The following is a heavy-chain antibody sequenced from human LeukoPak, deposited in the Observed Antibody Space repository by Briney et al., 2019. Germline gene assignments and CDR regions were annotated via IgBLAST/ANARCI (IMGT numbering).Heavy chain of an antibody. CDR3: ARGGPVGSSFDY. V-gene: IGHV3-53*01. J-gene: IGHJ4*02. CDR1: GFTVSTNY. CDR2: IYSGGST. Sequence: PGGSLRLSCAASGFTVSTNYMNWVRQAPGKGLEWVSVIYSGGSTYYADSVKGRFTIYRDNSKNTLYLHMNSLRAEDTAVYYCARGGPVGSSFDYWGQGTLVSVSS. D-gene: IGHD1-26*01.